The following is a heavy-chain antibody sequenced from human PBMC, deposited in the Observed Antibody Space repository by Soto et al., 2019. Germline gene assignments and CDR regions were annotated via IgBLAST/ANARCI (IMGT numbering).Heavy chain of an antibody. D-gene: IGHD1-1*01. V-gene: IGHV3-53*01. Sequence: GESLKISCAAFGFTVSGKKYVAWVRQAPGKGLEWVSSLYDLDGTYYADSVKGRFTTSSDSSRTTVYLQMNSLRPDDTAVYSCATWHLQEHAYDIWGQGTMVTVSS. CDR3: ATWHLQEHAYDI. J-gene: IGHJ3*02. CDR2: LYDLDGT. CDR1: GFTVSGKKY.